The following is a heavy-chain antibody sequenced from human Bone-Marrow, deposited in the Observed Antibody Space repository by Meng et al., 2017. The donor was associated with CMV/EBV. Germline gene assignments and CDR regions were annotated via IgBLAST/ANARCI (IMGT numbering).Heavy chain of an antibody. CDR3: ARSLEYSSSLLAY. D-gene: IGHD6-6*01. V-gene: IGHV4-59*01. CDR1: GDSISSYY. CDR2: IYYSGST. Sequence: GSLRLSCTVSGDSISSYYWNWIRQPPGKGLEWIGYIYYSGSTNYSPSLKSRVTISVDTSKNQFSLKLSSVTAADTAMYYCARSLEYSSSLLAYWGQGTLVTVSS. J-gene: IGHJ4*02.